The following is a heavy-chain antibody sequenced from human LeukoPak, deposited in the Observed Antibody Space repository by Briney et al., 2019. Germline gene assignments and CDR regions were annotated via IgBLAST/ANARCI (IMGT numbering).Heavy chain of an antibody. Sequence: TGGSLRLSCTASGFTFGDYAMSCVRQAPGKGLEWVGFIRSKAYGGTTEYAASVKGRFTISRDDSKSIAYLQMNSLKTEDTAVYYCTRALHYYDSSGYYSYNWFDPWGQGTLVTVSS. D-gene: IGHD3-22*01. CDR3: TRALHYYDSSGYYSYNWFDP. J-gene: IGHJ5*02. V-gene: IGHV3-49*04. CDR2: IRSKAYGGTT. CDR1: GFTFGDYA.